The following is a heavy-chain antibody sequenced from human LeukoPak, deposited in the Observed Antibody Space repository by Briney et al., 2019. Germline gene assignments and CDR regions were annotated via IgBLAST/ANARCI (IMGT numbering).Heavy chain of an antibody. V-gene: IGHV3-48*01. Sequence: GGSLRLSCAASGFTFTRFSMNSVRQAPGKGLEWVSYINSGSSTIYYADSVKGRFTISRDNAKNSLSLQMNSLRAEDTAVYYCARMGTTLWAFDIWGQGTMVTVSS. CDR2: INSGSSTI. CDR1: GFTFTRFS. J-gene: IGHJ3*02. D-gene: IGHD1-26*01. CDR3: ARMGTTLWAFDI.